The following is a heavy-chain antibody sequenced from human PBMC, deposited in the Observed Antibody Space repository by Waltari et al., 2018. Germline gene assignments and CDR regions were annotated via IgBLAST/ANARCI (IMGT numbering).Heavy chain of an antibody. J-gene: IGHJ5*02. V-gene: IGHV5-51*03. Sequence: EVHLVQSGAEVKKPGESLKISCKGSGSSFTSYWIGWVRQMTGKGLEWMGIIYPGDSDTRYSPSFKGQVTISADKSISTAYLQWSSLKASDTAMYYCARFTTVTTWGWFDPWGQGTLVTVSS. CDR3: ARFTTVTTWGWFDP. CDR1: GSSFTSYW. CDR2: IYPGDSDT. D-gene: IGHD4-17*01.